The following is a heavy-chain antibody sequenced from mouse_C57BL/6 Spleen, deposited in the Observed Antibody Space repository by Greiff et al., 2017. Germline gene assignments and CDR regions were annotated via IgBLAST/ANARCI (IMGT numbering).Heavy chain of an antibody. D-gene: IGHD2-4*01. CDR1: GYSITSGYY. Sequence: VQLQQSGPGLVKPSQSLSLTCSVTGYSITSGYYWNWIRQFPGNKLEWMGYISYDGSNNYNPSLKNRISITRDTSKNQFFLKLNSVTTEDTATYYCAREGDYDANYYAMDYWGQGTSVTVSS. CDR2: ISYDGSN. CDR3: AREGDYDANYYAMDY. J-gene: IGHJ4*01. V-gene: IGHV3-6*01.